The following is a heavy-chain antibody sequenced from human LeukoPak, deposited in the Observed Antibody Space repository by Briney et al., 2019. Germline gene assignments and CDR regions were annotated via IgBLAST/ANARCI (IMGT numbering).Heavy chain of an antibody. Sequence: PGGSLRLSCAASGFTFDDYAMHWVRQAPGKGLEWVSGISWNSGSIGYADSVKGRFTISRDNAKNSLYLQMNSLRAEDTALYYCATSGSGYSYGYLVSAFDIWGQGTMVTVSS. CDR1: GFTFDDYA. V-gene: IGHV3-9*01. CDR3: ATSGSGYSYGYLVSAFDI. D-gene: IGHD5-18*01. J-gene: IGHJ3*02. CDR2: ISWNSGSI.